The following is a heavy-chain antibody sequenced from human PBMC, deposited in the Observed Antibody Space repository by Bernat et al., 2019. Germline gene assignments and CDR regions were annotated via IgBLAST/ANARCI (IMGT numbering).Heavy chain of an antibody. V-gene: IGHV3-21*01. CDR3: ASGFPYYYYGMDV. CDR2: SSSSSSYI. J-gene: IGHJ6*02. CDR1: GFTFSSYS. Sequence: EVQLVESGGGLVKPGGSLRLSCAASGFTFSSYSMNWVRQAPGKGLEWVSSSSSSSSYIYYADSVKGPFNISRDNAKNSLYLQMNSLRAEDTAVYYCASGFPYYYYGMDVWGQGTTVTVSS. D-gene: IGHD2-21*01.